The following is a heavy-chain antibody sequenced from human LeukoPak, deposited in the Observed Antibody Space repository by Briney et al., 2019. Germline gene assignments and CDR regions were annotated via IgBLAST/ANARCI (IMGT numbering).Heavy chain of an antibody. D-gene: IGHD1-1*01. CDR2: IYTSGST. Sequence: KPSETLSLTCTVSGGSISTYYWNWLRQPAGKGLEWIGRIYTSGSTNYNASLKSRVTLSLDTSKNQFSLKLTSVTAADTAVYYCARWITTQGTFDIWAQGRMVTVSS. J-gene: IGHJ3*02. CDR3: ARWITTQGTFDI. CDR1: GGSISTYY. V-gene: IGHV4-4*07.